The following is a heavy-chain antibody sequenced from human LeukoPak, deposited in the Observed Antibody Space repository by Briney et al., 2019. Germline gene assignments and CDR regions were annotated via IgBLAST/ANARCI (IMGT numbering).Heavy chain of an antibody. CDR3: ATQYYDFWSGYQTDYYYGMDV. D-gene: IGHD3-3*01. Sequence: ASVKVSCKASGYTFTSYYMHWVRQAPGQGLEWMGIINPSGGSTSYAQKFQGRVTITRDTSTSTVYMELSSLRSEDTAVYYCATQYYDFWSGYQTDYYYGMDVWGQGTTVTVSS. J-gene: IGHJ6*02. CDR2: INPSGGST. V-gene: IGHV1-46*01. CDR1: GYTFTSYY.